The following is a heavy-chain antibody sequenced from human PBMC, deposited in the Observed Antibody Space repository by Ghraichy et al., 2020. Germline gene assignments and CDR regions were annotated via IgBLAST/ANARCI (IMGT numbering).Heavy chain of an antibody. J-gene: IGHJ4*02. CDR2: IYYSGST. D-gene: IGHD3-22*01. V-gene: IGHV4-39*01. CDR3: ARRHDSSGYYTTYYFDS. CDR1: GGSISSSSYY. Sequence: SETLSLTCTVSGGSISSSSYYWGWIRQPPRKGLVWIGSIYYSGSTYYNPSLKSRVTISVDTSKNQFSLKLSPVTAADTAVYYCARRHDSSGYYTTYYFDSWGQGTLLPGTS.